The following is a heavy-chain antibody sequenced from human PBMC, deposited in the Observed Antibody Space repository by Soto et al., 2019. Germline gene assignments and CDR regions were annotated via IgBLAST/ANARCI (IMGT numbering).Heavy chain of an antibody. CDR1: GFTFSSYA. V-gene: IGHV3-30-3*01. D-gene: IGHD6-19*01. CDR3: ASRSSGWYALHYYYYGMDV. J-gene: IGHJ6*02. Sequence: QVQLVESGGGVVQPGRSLRLSCAASGFTFSSYAMHWVRQAPGKGLEWVAVISYDGSNKYYADSVKGRFTISRDNSKNTLYLQMNSLRAEDTAVYYWASRSSGWYALHYYYYGMDVWGQGTTVTVSS. CDR2: ISYDGSNK.